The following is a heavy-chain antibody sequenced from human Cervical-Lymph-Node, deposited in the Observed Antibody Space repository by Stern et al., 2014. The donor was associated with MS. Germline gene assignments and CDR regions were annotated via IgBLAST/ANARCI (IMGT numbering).Heavy chain of an antibody. CDR1: GFTFSSYG. D-gene: IGHD2-15*01. V-gene: IGHV3-33*01. Sequence: VQLVESGGGVVQPGRSLRLSCAASGFTFSSYGMHWVRPAPGKGLEWLAVIWYDGSNNYYAVSVQGRFTISSGNSKNTPDLQMNSLRAEDTAVYYCAREIARYCSGGSCYPFDYWGQGTLVTVSS. J-gene: IGHJ4*02. CDR2: IWYDGSNN. CDR3: AREIARYCSGGSCYPFDY.